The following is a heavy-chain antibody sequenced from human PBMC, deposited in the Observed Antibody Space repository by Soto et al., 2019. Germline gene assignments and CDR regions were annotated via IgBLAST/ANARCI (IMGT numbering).Heavy chain of an antibody. CDR2: ISGSGGST. D-gene: IGHD4-4*01. CDR3: AKSPTVTTYYFDY. V-gene: IGHV3-23*01. Sequence: GGSMRHSCAAAGFTISSYAMSWVRQAPGKGLEWVSAISGSGGSTYYADSVKGRFTISRDNSKNTLYLQMNSLRAEDTAVYYCAKSPTVTTYYFDYWGQGTLVTVSS. CDR1: GFTISSYA. J-gene: IGHJ4*02.